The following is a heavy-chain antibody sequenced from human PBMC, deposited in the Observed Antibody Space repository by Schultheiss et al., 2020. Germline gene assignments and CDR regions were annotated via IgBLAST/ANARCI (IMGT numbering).Heavy chain of an antibody. D-gene: IGHD1-20*01. J-gene: IGHJ6*02. CDR1: GGTFSSYA. CDR3: ARGEDNWNDVPRLYYYGMDV. CDR2: IIPIFGTA. Sequence: SVKVSCKASGGTFSSYAISWVRQAPGQGLEWMGGIIPIFGTANYAQKFQGRVTMTADESTSTAYMELSSLRSEDTAVYYCARGEDNWNDVPRLYYYGMDVWGQGTTVTVSS. V-gene: IGHV1-69*13.